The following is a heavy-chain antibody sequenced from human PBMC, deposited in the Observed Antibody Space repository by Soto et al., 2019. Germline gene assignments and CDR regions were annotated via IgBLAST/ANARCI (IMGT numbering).Heavy chain of an antibody. CDR1: GFTFSSNW. V-gene: IGHV3-7*01. CDR3: ARSMGEVVAATYPFDY. J-gene: IGHJ4*02. Sequence: GGSLRLSCAASGFTFSSNWMSWVRQAPGKGLEWVANIKQDGSEKHYVDSVKGRFTIARDNAKNSLYLQMNSLRAEDTAVYYCARSMGEVVAATYPFDYWGQGTLVTVSS. CDR2: IKQDGSEK. D-gene: IGHD2-15*01.